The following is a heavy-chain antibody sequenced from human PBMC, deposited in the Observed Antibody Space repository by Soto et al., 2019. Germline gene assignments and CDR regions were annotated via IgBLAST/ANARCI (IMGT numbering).Heavy chain of an antibody. CDR3: ARGVGRVVRGVKLYYFYGMDV. J-gene: IGHJ6*02. D-gene: IGHD3-10*01. V-gene: IGHV3-48*02. Sequence: EVQLVESGGGLVQPGGSLRLSCAASEFTIRSYSMNWVRQAPGKGLEWVSYISSSSSTIYYADSVKGRFTISRDNAKNSLYLQMNSLRDDDTAVYYCARGVGRVVRGVKLYYFYGMDVWGQGTTVTVSS. CDR1: EFTIRSYS. CDR2: ISSSSSTI.